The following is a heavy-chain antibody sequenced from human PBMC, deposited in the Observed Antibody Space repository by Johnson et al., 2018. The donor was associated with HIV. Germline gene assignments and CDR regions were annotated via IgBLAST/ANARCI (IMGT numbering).Heavy chain of an antibody. CDR2: ISWNSGKI. CDR3: AKDQGGTYNLGAFDS. Sequence: VHLVESGGGLVQPGRSLRLSCAASGFTFDDYAMHWVRQAPGKGLEWVSGISWNSGKIDYADSVKGRFTISRDNAKNSLYLQMNSLRAEDTALYYCAKDQGGTYNLGAFDSWGQGTMVTVSS. D-gene: IGHD1-14*01. V-gene: IGHV3-9*01. CDR1: GFTFDDYA. J-gene: IGHJ3*01.